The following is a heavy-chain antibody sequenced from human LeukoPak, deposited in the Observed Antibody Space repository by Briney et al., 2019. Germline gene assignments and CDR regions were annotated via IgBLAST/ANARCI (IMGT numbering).Heavy chain of an antibody. CDR3: ARDPQVPEAYCGGDCSSGLDY. CDR2: IWYDGSNK. Sequence: PGRSLRLSCAASGFTFSSYGMHWVRQAPGKGLEWVAVIWYDGSNKYYADSVKGRFTISRDNSKNTLYLQMNSLRAEDTAVYYCARDPQVPEAYCGGDCSSGLDYWGQGTLVTVSS. J-gene: IGHJ4*02. CDR1: GFTFSSYG. V-gene: IGHV3-33*01. D-gene: IGHD2-21*02.